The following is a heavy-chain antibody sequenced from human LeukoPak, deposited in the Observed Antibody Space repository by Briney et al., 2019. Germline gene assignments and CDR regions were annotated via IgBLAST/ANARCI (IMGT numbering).Heavy chain of an antibody. CDR1: GFTFSSYG. CDR3: ARGLQGIDY. Sequence: GRSLRLSCAASGFTFSSYGMHWVRQAPGKGLEWVAVISYDGSNKYYADSVKGRFTISRDNSKNTLYLQMNSLRAEDTAVYYCARGLQGIDYWGQGTLVTVSS. CDR2: ISYDGSNK. D-gene: IGHD4-11*01. V-gene: IGHV3-30*03. J-gene: IGHJ4*02.